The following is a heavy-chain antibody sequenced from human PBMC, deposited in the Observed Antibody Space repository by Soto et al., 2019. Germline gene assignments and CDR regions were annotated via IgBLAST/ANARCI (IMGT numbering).Heavy chain of an antibody. Sequence: SETLSLTCTVSGGSISSYYWSWIRQPPGKGLEWIGYIYYSGSTNYNPSLKSRVTISVDTSKNQFSLKLSSVTAADTSVYYCARHGRFLEWLLYMDVLGKANTVTVTS. J-gene: IGHJ6*03. CDR1: GGSISSYY. D-gene: IGHD3-3*01. V-gene: IGHV4-59*08. CDR2: IYYSGST. CDR3: ARHGRFLEWLLYMDV.